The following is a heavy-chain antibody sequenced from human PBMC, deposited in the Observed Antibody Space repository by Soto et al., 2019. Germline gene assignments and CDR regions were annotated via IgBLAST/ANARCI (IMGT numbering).Heavy chain of an antibody. J-gene: IGHJ3*02. CDR1: GFTFSSYA. D-gene: IGHD2-8*02. CDR2: ILVGGST. Sequence: GGSLRLSCAASGFTFSSYAMSWVRQAPGKGLEWVSTILVGGSTHYPDSVKGRFTISRDNSKNTVFLQMNSLTPGDTAVYYCAKATATGGGAFEICGQGTVVTVSS. CDR3: AKATATGGGAFEI. V-gene: IGHV3-23*01.